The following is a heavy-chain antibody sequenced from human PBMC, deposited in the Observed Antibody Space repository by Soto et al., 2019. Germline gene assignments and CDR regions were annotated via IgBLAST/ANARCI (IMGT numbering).Heavy chain of an antibody. CDR3: ARAFQQTGTSLPFDY. CDR2: INPSGGST. D-gene: IGHD1-7*01. J-gene: IGHJ4*02. V-gene: IGHV1-46*03. CDR1: GYTFTSYY. Sequence: ASVKVSCKASGYTFTSYYMHWVRQAPGQGLEWMGIINPSGGSTSYAQKFQGRVTMTRDTSTSTVYMELSSLRSEDTAVYYCARAFQQTGTSLPFDYLGQGTLVTVSS.